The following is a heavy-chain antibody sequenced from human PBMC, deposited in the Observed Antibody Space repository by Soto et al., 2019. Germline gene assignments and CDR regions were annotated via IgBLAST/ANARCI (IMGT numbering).Heavy chain of an antibody. CDR2: IYYSGST. D-gene: IGHD5-12*01. CDR3: AREVSGYDAAAFDI. J-gene: IGHJ3*02. Sequence: SETLSLTCTVSGGSISSSSYYWGWIRQPPGKGLEWIGSIYYSGSTYYNPSLKSRVTISVDTSKNQFSLKLSSVTAADTAVYYCAREVSGYDAAAFDIWGQGTMVTVSS. CDR1: GGSISSSSYY. V-gene: IGHV4-39*02.